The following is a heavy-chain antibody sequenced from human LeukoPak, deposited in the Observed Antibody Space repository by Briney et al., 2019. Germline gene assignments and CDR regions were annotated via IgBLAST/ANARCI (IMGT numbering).Heavy chain of an antibody. CDR2: ISSSSSYI. V-gene: IGHV3-21*04. CDR1: GFTFSSYS. Sequence: GGSLRPSCAASGFTFSSYSMNWVRQAPGKGLEWVSSISSSSSYIYYADSVKGRFTISRDNAKNSLYLQMNSLRAEDTAVYYCARVRCSSTSCTYYFDYWGQGTLVTVSS. D-gene: IGHD2-2*01. J-gene: IGHJ4*02. CDR3: ARVRCSSTSCTYYFDY.